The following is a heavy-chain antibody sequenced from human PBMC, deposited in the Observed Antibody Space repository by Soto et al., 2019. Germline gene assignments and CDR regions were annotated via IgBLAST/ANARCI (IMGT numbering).Heavy chain of an antibody. CDR1: GGSISSTDW. J-gene: IGHJ4*02. CDR3: ASSKSGGSYYFDY. D-gene: IGHD1-26*01. V-gene: IGHV4-4*02. CDR2: IYHGGST. Sequence: QVQLQESGPGLVKPSGTLSLTCAVSGGSISSTDWWSWVRQPPGKGLEWIGEIYHGGSTNYNPSLKSRVTISVDRSKNQFSLKLTSVTAADTAVYYCASSKSGGSYYFDYWGQGTLVTVYS.